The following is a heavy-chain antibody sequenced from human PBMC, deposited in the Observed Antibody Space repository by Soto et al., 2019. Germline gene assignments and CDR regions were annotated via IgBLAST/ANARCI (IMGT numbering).Heavy chain of an antibody. CDR2: LSGSGGST. Sequence: EVQLLESGGGLVQPGGSLRLSCAASGFTFSSYAMSWVRQAPGKGLEWVSTLSGSGGSTYSADSVNGRFTISRDNSKNTLYLQMNSLRAEDTAVYYCAKASTAYSSAYDFDSWGHGPLVTVSS. CDR1: GFTFSSYA. D-gene: IGHD6-6*01. J-gene: IGHJ4*01. V-gene: IGHV3-23*01. CDR3: AKASTAYSSAYDFDS.